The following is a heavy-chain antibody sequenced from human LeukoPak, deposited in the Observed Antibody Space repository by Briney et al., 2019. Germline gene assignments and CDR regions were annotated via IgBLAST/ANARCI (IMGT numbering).Heavy chain of an antibody. V-gene: IGHV4-4*09. CDR2: IYTSGST. Sequence: SETLSFTCTVSGGSISSYYWSWIRQPPGKGLEWIGYIYTSGSTNYNPSLKSRVTISVDASKNQFSLKLSSVTAADTAVYYCARHVIADYYYYYMDVWGKGTTVTVSS. CDR1: GGSISSYY. CDR3: ARHVIADYYYYYMDV. J-gene: IGHJ6*03. D-gene: IGHD2/OR15-2a*01.